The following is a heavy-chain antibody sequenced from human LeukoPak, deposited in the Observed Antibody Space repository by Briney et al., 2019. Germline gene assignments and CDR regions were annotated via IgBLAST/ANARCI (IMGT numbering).Heavy chain of an antibody. D-gene: IGHD4-17*01. J-gene: IGHJ4*02. CDR2: IKQDGSQK. CDR3: ARDPSGDDGDYGL. CDR1: GFTFRNYW. V-gene: IGHV3-7*01. Sequence: GGSLRLSCAASGFTFRNYWMSWVRQAPGQGLEWVANIKQDGSQKDYVDSVKGRFTISRDNTKKSLYLEMNSLRTEDTAVYYCARDPSGDDGDYGLWGRGTLVIVSS.